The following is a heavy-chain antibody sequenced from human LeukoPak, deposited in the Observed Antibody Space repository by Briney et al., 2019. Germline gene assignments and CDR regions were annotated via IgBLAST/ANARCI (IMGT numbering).Heavy chain of an antibody. CDR2: IYHSGST. V-gene: IGHV4-4*02. CDR3: ARYRFTRGSGLGAESYYYDY. Sequence: SETLSLTCAVSSCSISSSNWWSWVRQPPGKGLEWIREIYHSGSTNYNPSLKCQVPITVVQSKNQFYLKLSSVTAADTAVYYWARYRFTRGSGLGAESYYYDYWGQGTLVTVSS. J-gene: IGHJ4*02. CDR1: SCSISSSNW. D-gene: IGHD3-10*01.